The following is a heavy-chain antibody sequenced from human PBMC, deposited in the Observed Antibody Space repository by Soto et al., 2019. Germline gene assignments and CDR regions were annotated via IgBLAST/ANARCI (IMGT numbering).Heavy chain of an antibody. V-gene: IGHV3-33*01. CDR2: IRYVENNK. CDR1: GFTFRSYG. Sequence: QVQLVESGGGVVQPGTSLRLSCAASGFTFRSYGMHWVRQAPGKGLEWVAIIRYVENNKYYADSVKGRFTISRDNSKNTLYLQMNSLRAEDTAVYYCARDSVWTFDYWGQGTLVTVSS. J-gene: IGHJ4*02. D-gene: IGHD2-21*01. CDR3: ARDSVWTFDY.